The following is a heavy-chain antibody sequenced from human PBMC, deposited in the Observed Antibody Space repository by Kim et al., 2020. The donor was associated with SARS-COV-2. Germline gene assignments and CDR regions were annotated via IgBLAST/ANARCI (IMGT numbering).Heavy chain of an antibody. J-gene: IGHJ5*02. CDR1: NDSISSEDYY. Sequence: SETLSLTCTVSNDSISSEDYYWSWIRQPPGKGLEWIGYINYSAGTFPTPSRKSRLTISVDTSQSQFSLKLSSVTAADAAVCSCARVGGPSSSRGWFVPWG. CDR2: INYSAGT. D-gene: IGHD6-13*01. CDR3: ARVGGPSSSRGWFVP. V-gene: IGHV4-30-4*01.